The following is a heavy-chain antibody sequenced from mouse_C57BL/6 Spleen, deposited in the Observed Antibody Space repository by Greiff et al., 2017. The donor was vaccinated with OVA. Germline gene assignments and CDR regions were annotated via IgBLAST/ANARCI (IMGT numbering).Heavy chain of an antibody. CDR2: ISSGGDYI. J-gene: IGHJ3*01. Sequence: DVTLVESGEGLVKPGGSLKLSCAASGFTFSSYAMSWVRQTPEKRLEWVAYISSGGDYIYYAATVKGRFTISRDNARNTLYLQMSSLKSEDTAMYYCTRVYDYDVRLAYWGQGTLVTVSA. CDR1: GFTFSSYA. V-gene: IGHV5-9-1*02. D-gene: IGHD2-4*01. CDR3: TRVYDYDVRLAY.